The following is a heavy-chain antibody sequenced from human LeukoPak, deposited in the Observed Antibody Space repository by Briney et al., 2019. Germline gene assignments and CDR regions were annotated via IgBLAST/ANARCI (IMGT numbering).Heavy chain of an antibody. J-gene: IGHJ4*02. Sequence: GGSLRLSCTASGFTFGDYAMSWVRQAPGKGLEWVGFIRSKAYGGTTEYAASVKGRFTISRDDSKSIAYLQMNSLKTEDTAVYYCTRDLLGYYYDSSGYYNIFDYWGQGTLVTVSS. D-gene: IGHD3-22*01. CDR2: IRSKAYGGTT. CDR3: TRDLLGYYYDSSGYYNIFDY. V-gene: IGHV3-49*04. CDR1: GFTFGDYA.